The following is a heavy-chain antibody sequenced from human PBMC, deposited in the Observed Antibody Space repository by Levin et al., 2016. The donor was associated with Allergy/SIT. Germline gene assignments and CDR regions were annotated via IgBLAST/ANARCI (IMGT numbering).Heavy chain of an antibody. CDR2: IYYSGST. D-gene: IGHD6-13*01. J-gene: IGHJ2*01. Sequence: SETLSLTCTVSGGSISSYYWSWIRQPPGKGLEWIGYIYYSGSTNYNPSLKSRVTISVDTSKNQFSLKLSSVTAADTAVYYCARDSREQQLGRPWYFDLWGRGTLVTVSS. CDR1: GGSISSYY. V-gene: IGHV4-59*01. CDR3: ARDSREQQLGRPWYFDL.